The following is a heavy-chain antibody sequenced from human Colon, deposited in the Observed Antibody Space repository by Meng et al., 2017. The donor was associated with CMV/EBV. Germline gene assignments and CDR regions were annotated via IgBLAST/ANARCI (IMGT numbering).Heavy chain of an antibody. V-gene: IGHV1-69*12. J-gene: IGHJ5*02. Sequence: QVQLLQSGAEVKKPGSSWKVSCKASGGTFETSTFTWVRQAPGQGLEWMGGIIPMFGSPSCSQKFRGRVTITADELEVNSLRSEDTAVYYCARGKQAGFDLWGQGTLVTVSS. CDR2: IIPMFGSP. D-gene: IGHD6-13*01. CDR1: GGTFETST. CDR3: ARGKQAGFDL.